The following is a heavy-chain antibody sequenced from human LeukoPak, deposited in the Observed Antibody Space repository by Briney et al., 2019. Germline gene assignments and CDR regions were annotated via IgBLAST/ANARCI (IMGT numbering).Heavy chain of an antibody. D-gene: IGHD5-12*01. J-gene: IGHJ4*02. CDR3: ASTDMVMGYYFDY. CDR1: GGAFSSYA. Sequence: SVKVSCKASGGAFSSYAISWVRQAPGQGLEWMGRIIPIFGTADYAQKFQGRVTITTDESTSTAYMELSSLRSEDTAVYYCASTDMVMGYYFDYWGQGTLVTVSS. V-gene: IGHV1-69*05. CDR2: IIPIFGTA.